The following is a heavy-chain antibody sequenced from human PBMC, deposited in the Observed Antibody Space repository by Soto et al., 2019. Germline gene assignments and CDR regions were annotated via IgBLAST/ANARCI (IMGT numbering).Heavy chain of an antibody. CDR2: ISGSGGST. CDR3: AKDLGPYSRYGMDV. D-gene: IGHD6-13*01. V-gene: IGHV3-23*01. J-gene: IGHJ6*02. CDR1: GFTFSSYA. Sequence: QPGGSLRLSCAASGFTFSSYAMSWVRQAPGKGLEWVSAISGSGGSTYYADSVKGRFTISRDNSKNTLYLQMNSLRAEDTAVYYCAKDLGPYSRYGMDVWGQGTTVTVSS.